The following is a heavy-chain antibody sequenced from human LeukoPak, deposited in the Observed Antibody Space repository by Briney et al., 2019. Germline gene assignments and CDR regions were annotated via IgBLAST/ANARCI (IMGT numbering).Heavy chain of an antibody. CDR3: ARDRGKVVIATYWYFDL. V-gene: IGHV1-46*01. Sequence: GASVKVSCKASGYTFTSNYMHWVRQAPGQGLEWMGIINPSDGSANSAQKFQGRVTMTRDTSTSTVYMELSSLRSEDTAVYDCARDRGKVVIATYWYFDLWGRGTLVTVSS. CDR1: GYTFTSNY. CDR2: INPSDGSA. J-gene: IGHJ2*01. D-gene: IGHD3-22*01.